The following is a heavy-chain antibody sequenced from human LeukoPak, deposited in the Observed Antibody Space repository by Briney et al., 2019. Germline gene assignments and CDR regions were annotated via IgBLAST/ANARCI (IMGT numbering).Heavy chain of an antibody. CDR2: IYYSGST. Sequence: SETLSLTCTVSGGSISSSTYYWGWIRQPPEKGLEWIGSIYYSGSTYYNPSLKSRVTISVDTSKNQFSLKLSSVTAADTAVYYCARQRMTARPKFYYDRSGHHFDYWGQGTLVTVSS. D-gene: IGHD3-22*01. CDR1: GGSISSSTYY. CDR3: ARQRMTARPKFYYDRSGHHFDY. V-gene: IGHV4-39*01. J-gene: IGHJ4*02.